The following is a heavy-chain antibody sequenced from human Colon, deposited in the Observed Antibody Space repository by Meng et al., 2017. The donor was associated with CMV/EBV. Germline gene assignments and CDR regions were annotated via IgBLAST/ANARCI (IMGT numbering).Heavy chain of an antibody. V-gene: IGHV1-2*02. Sequence: FTGYYMPWVRQAPGQGLEWMGWLNPNSGGTNYAQKFQGRVTMTRDTSISTAYMELSRLRSDDTAVYYCARLGGVVINNYYYYGMDVWGQGTTVTVSS. J-gene: IGHJ6*02. D-gene: IGHD3-3*01. CDR2: LNPNSGGT. CDR3: ARLGGVVINNYYYYGMDV. CDR1: FTGYY.